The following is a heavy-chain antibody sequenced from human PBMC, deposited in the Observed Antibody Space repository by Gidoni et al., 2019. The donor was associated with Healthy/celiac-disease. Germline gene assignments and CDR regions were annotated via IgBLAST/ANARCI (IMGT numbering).Heavy chain of an antibody. CDR1: GFTFDDYA. J-gene: IGHJ4*02. CDR3: AKPVLRYFDGVSPEGYFDY. D-gene: IGHD3-9*01. Sequence: VQLVESGGGLVQPGRSMRLYCAASGFTFDDYAMHWVRQATGKGLEWVSGISGSSGSIGDADSMKGRFTISRDNAKNSLYLQMNSLRAEDTALYYCAKPVLRYFDGVSPEGYFDYWGQGTLVTVSS. CDR2: ISGSSGSI. V-gene: IGHV3-9*01.